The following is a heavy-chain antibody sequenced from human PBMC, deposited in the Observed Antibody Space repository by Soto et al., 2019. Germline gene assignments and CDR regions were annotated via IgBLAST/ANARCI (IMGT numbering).Heavy chain of an antibody. CDR2: MNPNSGNT. Sequence: QVQLVQSGAEVKKPGASVKVSCKASGYTFTSYDINWVRQATGQGLEWMGWMNPNSGNTGYAQKFQGRVTMTRNTSISTAYMELSSLRSEDTAVYYYAISRREYCSSTSCGGVYWGQGTLVTVSS. D-gene: IGHD2-2*01. V-gene: IGHV1-8*01. CDR3: AISRREYCSSTSCGGVY. J-gene: IGHJ4*02. CDR1: GYTFTSYD.